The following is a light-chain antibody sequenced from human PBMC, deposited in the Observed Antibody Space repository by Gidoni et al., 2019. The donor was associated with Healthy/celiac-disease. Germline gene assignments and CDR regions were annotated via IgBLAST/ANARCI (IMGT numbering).Light chain of an antibody. CDR3: NSRDSSSNHPV. Sequence: SSELTQDPAVSVALGQTVRITCQGDSLRSYYASWYQQKPGHAPVLVIYGTNNQPSGIPDRFSGSISGNTASLTITGAQAEDEADYYCNSRDSSSNHPVFGGGTKLTVL. J-gene: IGLJ2*01. V-gene: IGLV3-19*01. CDR2: GTN. CDR1: SLRSYY.